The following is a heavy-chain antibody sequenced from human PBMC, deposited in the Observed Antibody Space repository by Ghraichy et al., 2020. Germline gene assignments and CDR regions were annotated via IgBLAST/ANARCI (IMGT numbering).Heavy chain of an antibody. J-gene: IGHJ4*02. Sequence: GESQNISCAASGFTFSIYDLSWVRQAPGKELEWVSGIRGSGGDTFYTDSVRGRFTISRDNSKNTLYLQMNSLRVEDTAVYYCARSIRGPEYWGQGTLVTVS. CDR2: IRGSGGDT. CDR1: GFTFSIYD. D-gene: IGHD3-3*01. V-gene: IGHV3-23*01. CDR3: ARSIRGPEY.